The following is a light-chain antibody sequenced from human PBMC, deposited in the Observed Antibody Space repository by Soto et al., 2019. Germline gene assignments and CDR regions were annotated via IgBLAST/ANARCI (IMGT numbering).Light chain of an antibody. J-gene: IGKJ1*01. CDR2: AAS. Sequence: DIQMTQSPPSLSGSVGDRGTITCRASQSISSYLNWYQQKPGKAPKLLIHAASSLQSGVPSRFSGSGSGTGFTLTISSLQPEDFAAYYCQQSYSTPRTFGQGTKVEIK. CDR1: QSISSY. CDR3: QQSYSTPRT. V-gene: IGKV1-39*01.